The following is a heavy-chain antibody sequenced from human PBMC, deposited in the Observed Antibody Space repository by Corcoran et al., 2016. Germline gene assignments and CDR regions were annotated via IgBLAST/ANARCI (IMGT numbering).Heavy chain of an antibody. CDR2: IKSKTDGGTT. CDR3: TTEGGSSGLPYAFDI. CDR1: GFTFSNAW. Sequence: EVQLVESGGGLVKPGGSLRLSCAASGFTFSNAWMNWVRQAPGKGLEWVGRIKSKTDGGTTDYAAPVKGRFTISRDDSKNTLYLQMNSLKTEDTAVYYCTTEGGSSGLPYAFDIWGQGTMVTVSS. D-gene: IGHD3-22*01. J-gene: IGHJ3*02. V-gene: IGHV3-15*07.